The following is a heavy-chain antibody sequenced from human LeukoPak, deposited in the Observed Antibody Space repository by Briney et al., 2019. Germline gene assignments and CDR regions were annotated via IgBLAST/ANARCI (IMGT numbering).Heavy chain of an antibody. CDR1: GGSISSYY. D-gene: IGHD3-22*01. Sequence: SETLFLTCTVSGGSISSYYWSWIRQPPGKGLEWIGYIYYSGSTNYNPSLKSRVTISVDTSKNQFSLKLSSVTAADTAVYYCARGSQSYYYDSSAYYFFDYWGQGILVTVSS. CDR2: IYYSGST. J-gene: IGHJ4*02. CDR3: ARGSQSYYYDSSAYYFFDY. V-gene: IGHV4-59*01.